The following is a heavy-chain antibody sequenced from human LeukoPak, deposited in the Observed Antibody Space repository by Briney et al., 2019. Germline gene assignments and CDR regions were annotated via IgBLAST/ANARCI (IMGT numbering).Heavy chain of an antibody. V-gene: IGHV4-34*01. CDR3: ARGLIGSAAGFDY. Sequence: PSETLSLTCAVYGGSFSGYYWSWIRQPPGKGLEWIGEINHSGSTNYNPSLKSRVTISVDTSKNQFSLKLSSVTAADTAVYCCARGLIGSAAGFDYWGQGTLVTVSS. CDR1: GGSFSGYY. J-gene: IGHJ4*02. CDR2: INHSGST. D-gene: IGHD6-13*01.